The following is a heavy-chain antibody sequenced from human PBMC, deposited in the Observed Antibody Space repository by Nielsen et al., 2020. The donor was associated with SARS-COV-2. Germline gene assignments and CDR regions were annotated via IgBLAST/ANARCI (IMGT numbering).Heavy chain of an antibody. D-gene: IGHD3-10*01. CDR1: GGSFSTYS. V-gene: IGHV4-34*01. Sequence: SETLSLTCAVSGGSFSTYSWSWIRQPPGKGLEWIGEINHGGSTSYNPSLKSRVTISIDTSKNQFSLNLRSVTAADMAVYYCASRAEGLQLWRRYFYYMTVWGKGTTVTVSS. CDR2: INHGGST. J-gene: IGHJ6*03. CDR3: ASRAEGLQLWRRYFYYMTV.